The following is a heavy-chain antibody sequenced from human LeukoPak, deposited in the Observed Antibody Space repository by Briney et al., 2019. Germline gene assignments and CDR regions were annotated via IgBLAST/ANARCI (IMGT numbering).Heavy chain of an antibody. CDR1: GASISSYY. V-gene: IGHV4-59*01. D-gene: IGHD1-26*01. Sequence: PSETLSLTCTVSGASISSYYWTWIRQPPGKGLEWIGYISYSGSTNYNPSLKSRVTISVDTSKNQFSLKLTSVTAADTAVYYCARHGGSYSLDYWGQGTLVTVSS. J-gene: IGHJ4*02. CDR3: ARHGGSYSLDY. CDR2: ISYSGST.